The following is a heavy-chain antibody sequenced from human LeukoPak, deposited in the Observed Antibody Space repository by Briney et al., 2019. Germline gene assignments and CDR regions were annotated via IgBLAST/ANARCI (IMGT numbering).Heavy chain of an antibody. CDR1: GYTFNNYG. J-gene: IGHJ6*03. D-gene: IGHD3-16*01. Sequence: ASVKVSCKPSGYTFNNYGITWVRQAPGQGLEWMGWISAYNGDKNYAQKLQGRVTMTTDTSTSTAYMELRSLRSDDTAVYYCARVVGGAYYYYYYMDVWGKGTTVTVSS. CDR2: ISAYNGDK. CDR3: ARVVGGAYYYYYYMDV. V-gene: IGHV1-18*01.